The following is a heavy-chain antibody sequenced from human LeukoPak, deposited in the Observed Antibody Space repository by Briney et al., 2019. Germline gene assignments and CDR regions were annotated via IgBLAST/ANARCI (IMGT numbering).Heavy chain of an antibody. CDR2: IYYSGST. CDR1: GGPISSYY. J-gene: IGHJ3*02. D-gene: IGHD3-22*01. V-gene: IGHV4-59*01. CDR3: ARTYYYDPDAFDI. Sequence: SETLSLTCTVSGGPISSYYWSWIRQPPGKGLEWIGYIYYSGSTNYNPSLKSRVTISVDTSKNQFSLKLSSVTAADTAVYYCARTYYYDPDAFDIWGQGTMVTVSS.